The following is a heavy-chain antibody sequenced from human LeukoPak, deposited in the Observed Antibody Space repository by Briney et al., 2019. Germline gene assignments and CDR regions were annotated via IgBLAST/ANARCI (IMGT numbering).Heavy chain of an antibody. V-gene: IGHV1-2*02. CDR3: ARGRKYSSSSYYFDY. D-gene: IGHD6-13*01. J-gene: IGHJ4*02. Sequence: ASVKVSCKASGYTFTGYCMHWVRQAPGQGLEWMGWINPNSGGTNYAQKFQGRVTMTRDTSISTAYMELSRLRSDDTAVYYCARGRKYSSSSYYFDYWGQGTLVTVSS. CDR1: GYTFTGYC. CDR2: INPNSGGT.